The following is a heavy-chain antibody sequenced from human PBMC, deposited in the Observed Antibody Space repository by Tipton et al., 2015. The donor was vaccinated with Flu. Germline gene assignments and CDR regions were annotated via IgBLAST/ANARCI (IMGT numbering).Heavy chain of an antibody. J-gene: IGHJ4*02. V-gene: IGHV3-9*01. CDR1: GFNFDDYA. CDR3: VKALGTYSYSYPDF. Sequence: SLRLSCAASGFNFDDYAMHWVRQVPGKGLEWVSGISWNSGRVGYADSVKGRFTISRDNAKNSLFLQMDSLRLEDTAMYYCVKALGTYSYSYPDFWGQGTLVTVSS. D-gene: IGHD5-18*01. CDR2: ISWNSGRV.